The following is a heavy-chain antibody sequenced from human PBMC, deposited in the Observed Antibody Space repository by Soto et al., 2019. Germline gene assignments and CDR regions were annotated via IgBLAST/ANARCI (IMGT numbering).Heavy chain of an antibody. Sequence: QVHLVQSGAEVKKPGASVKVSCKGSGYTFTSYGITWVRQAPGQGLEWMGWISARNGDTDYAQKLLGRVTVTRDTSTSTAYMELRSLRSDDTAVYYCARGRYGDYWGQGALVTVSS. J-gene: IGHJ4*02. CDR1: GYTFTSYG. CDR3: ARGRYGDY. CDR2: ISARNGDT. V-gene: IGHV1-18*01. D-gene: IGHD1-1*01.